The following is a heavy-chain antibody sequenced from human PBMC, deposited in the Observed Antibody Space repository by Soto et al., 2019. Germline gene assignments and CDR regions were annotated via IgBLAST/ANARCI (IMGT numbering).Heavy chain of an antibody. Sequence: EVQLLESGGGLVQPGGSLRLSCAASGFSFSSYAMSWVRQAPGKGLEWVSAISGGGGSTYYADSVKGRFTISRDNSKNTLYLQMNSVSAEDTAAYYCANWVGSGWNRWFDPWGQGTLVTVSS. CDR1: GFSFSSYA. D-gene: IGHD6-19*01. CDR2: ISGGGGST. CDR3: ANWVGSGWNRWFDP. V-gene: IGHV3-23*01. J-gene: IGHJ5*02.